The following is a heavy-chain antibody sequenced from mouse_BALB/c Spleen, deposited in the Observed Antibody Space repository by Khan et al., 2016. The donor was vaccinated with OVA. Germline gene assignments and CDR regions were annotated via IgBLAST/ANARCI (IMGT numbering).Heavy chain of an antibody. J-gene: IGHJ1*01. CDR1: GYSITSDYA. CDR3: ARRYYYGHWYFDV. D-gene: IGHD1-1*01. V-gene: IGHV3-2*02. Sequence: QSGPGLVKPSQSLSLTCTVTGYSITSDYAWNWIRQFPGNKLEWMGYISYSGSANYNPSLKSRISITRDTSENQFFLQLNSVTTEDSATYYCARRYYYGHWYFDVWGAGTTVTVSS. CDR2: ISYSGSA.